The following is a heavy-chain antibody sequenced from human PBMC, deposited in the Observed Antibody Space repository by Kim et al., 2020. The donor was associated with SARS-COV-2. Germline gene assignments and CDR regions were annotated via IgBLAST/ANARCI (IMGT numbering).Heavy chain of an antibody. J-gene: IGHJ6*02. CDR1: GLTFDDYA. CDR2: ISWDGSRT. Sequence: GGSLRLSCAASGLTFDDYALHWVRQAPGKGLEWISLISWDGSRTYYADSVKGRFTISRDNSKNSLYLQMNSLTPEDTALYYCAKDSIMGTQGGMVVWGQRAPVTVCS. D-gene: IGHD1-26*01. V-gene: IGHV3-43D*03. CDR3: AKDSIMGTQGGMVV.